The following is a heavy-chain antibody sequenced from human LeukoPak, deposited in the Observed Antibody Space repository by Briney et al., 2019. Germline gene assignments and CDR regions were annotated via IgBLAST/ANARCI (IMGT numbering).Heavy chain of an antibody. CDR1: GFTFSSYA. D-gene: IGHD2-2*01. V-gene: IGHV3-30*04. CDR2: ISYDGSNK. Sequence: GGSLRLSCAASGFTFSSYAMHWVRQAPGKGLEWVAVISYDGSNKYYADSVKGRFTISRDNSKNTLYLQMNSLRAEDTAVYYCARANAVVVVPAAAEIDYWGQGTLVTVSS. CDR3: ARANAVVVVPAAAEIDY. J-gene: IGHJ4*02.